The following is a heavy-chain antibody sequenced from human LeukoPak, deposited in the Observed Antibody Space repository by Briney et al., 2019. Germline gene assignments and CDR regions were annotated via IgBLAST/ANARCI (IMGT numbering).Heavy chain of an antibody. Sequence: SETLSLTCTVSGYSITRGHYWGWIRQPPGKGLEWIGYIYYSGSTNYNPSLKSRVTMSVDTSKNQFSLKLSSVTAADTAVYYCARGIAAARYGNYFDYWGQGTLVTVSS. CDR3: ARGIAAARYGNYFDY. D-gene: IGHD6-13*01. J-gene: IGHJ4*02. CDR1: GYSITRGHY. V-gene: IGHV4-61*05. CDR2: IYYSGST.